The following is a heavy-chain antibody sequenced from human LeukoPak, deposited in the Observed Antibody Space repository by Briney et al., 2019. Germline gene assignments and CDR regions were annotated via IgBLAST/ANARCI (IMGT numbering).Heavy chain of an antibody. CDR1: GFTFSNYW. D-gene: IGHD3-10*01. V-gene: IGHV3-30*18. CDR3: AKDSSSGSSYYFHGMDV. J-gene: IGHJ6*02. Sequence: GGSLRLSCAASGFTFSNYWMTWVRQAPGKGLEWLAVTSYDGGNTYYAASVKGRFTISRDNSNNTLDLQMNSLRAEDTAVYYCAKDSSSGSSYYFHGMDVWGQGTTVIVSS. CDR2: TSYDGGNT.